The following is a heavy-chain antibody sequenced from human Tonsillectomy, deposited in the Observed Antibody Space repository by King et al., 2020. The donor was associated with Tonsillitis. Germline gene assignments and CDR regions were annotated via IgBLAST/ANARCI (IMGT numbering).Heavy chain of an antibody. D-gene: IGHD3-3*01. V-gene: IGHV3-43*02. Sequence: VQLVESGGGVVQPGGSLRLSCAASGFTFDDYAMHRVRQAPGKGLEWVSLISGDGDSTDYGDSVKGRFTISRDNSKNSLYLEMNSLRTEDTALYYCAKDIRQGDFWSGYLISWGQGTLVTVSS. CDR3: AKDIRQGDFWSGYLIS. CDR1: GFTFDDYA. CDR2: ISGDGDST. J-gene: IGHJ5*02.